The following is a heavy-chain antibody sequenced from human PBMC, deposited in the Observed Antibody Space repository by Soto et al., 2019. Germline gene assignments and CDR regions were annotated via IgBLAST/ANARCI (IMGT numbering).Heavy chain of an antibody. J-gene: IGHJ6*03. CDR2: IYYSGSS. Sequence: QLQLQESGPGLVKPSETMSLTCTVSGDSITSSSYHWGWIRQPPGKGLEWIGNIYYSGSSYYNPSLKSRVTMSVDMSKNQFSLSLSSVTAADTAVYHCARHEARSYFYVDVWGKGTTVTVSS. CDR3: ARHEARSYFYVDV. V-gene: IGHV4-39*01. CDR1: GDSITSSSYH.